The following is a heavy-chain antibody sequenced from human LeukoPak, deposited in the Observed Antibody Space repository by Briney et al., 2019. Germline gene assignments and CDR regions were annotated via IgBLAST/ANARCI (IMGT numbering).Heavy chain of an antibody. D-gene: IGHD3-3*01. CDR1: GGSISSYY. Sequence: PSETLSLTCTVSGGSISSYYWSWIRQPPGKGLEWIGYIFYSGSTNYNPSLKSRVTISVDTSKNQFSLKLSSVTAADTAVYYCARVFSYPLRAPFDPWGQGTLVTVSS. V-gene: IGHV4-59*01. CDR2: IFYSGST. CDR3: ARVFSYPLRAPFDP. J-gene: IGHJ5*02.